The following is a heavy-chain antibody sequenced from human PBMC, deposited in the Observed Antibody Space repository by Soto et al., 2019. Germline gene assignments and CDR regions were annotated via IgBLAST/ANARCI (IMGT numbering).Heavy chain of an antibody. D-gene: IGHD5-12*01. V-gene: IGHV1-3*01. CDR2: INAGNGNT. J-gene: IGHJ4*02. Sequence: QVQLVQSGAEVKKPGASVKVSCKASGYTFTSYAMHWVRQAPGQRLEWMGWINAGNGNTKYSQKFQGRVTITRDTSASTAYMELSSLRSEDTAVYYCARDGHSGYDLDYWGQGTLVTVSS. CDR1: GYTFTSYA. CDR3: ARDGHSGYDLDY.